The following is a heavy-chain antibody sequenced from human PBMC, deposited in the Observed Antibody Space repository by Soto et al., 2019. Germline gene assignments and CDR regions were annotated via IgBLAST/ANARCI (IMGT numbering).Heavy chain of an antibody. D-gene: IGHD2-15*01. CDR2: INPDNGNT. CDR3: ARGIATGQLDP. J-gene: IGHJ5*02. V-gene: IGHV1-3*01. CDR1: GYTFTRYT. Sequence: ASVKVSCKASGYTFTRYTMNWVRQAPGQRLEWMGWINPDNGNTKSSQKVQDRVIITRDTSASTAYMDLRSLRSEDTAVYYCARGIATGQLDPWGQGTLVTVSS.